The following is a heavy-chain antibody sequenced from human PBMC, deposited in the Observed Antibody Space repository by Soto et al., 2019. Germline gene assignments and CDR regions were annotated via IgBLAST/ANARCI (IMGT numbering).Heavy chain of an antibody. CDR1: GFTVSSHA. D-gene: IGHD2-15*01. V-gene: IGHV3-23*01. CDR2: ITADGGT. CDR3: AAHVSWRGGSCQYGAFAI. J-gene: IGHJ3*02. Sequence: EVQVLESGGGLVQPGGSLRLSCEGSGFTVSSHAMTWIRQAPGKGPEWVSTITADGGTYYADSVKGRFAMSRDTSEGTLYLQMNRLGAREPAAYYCAAHVSWRGGSCQYGAFAIRGQGTMVTVSS.